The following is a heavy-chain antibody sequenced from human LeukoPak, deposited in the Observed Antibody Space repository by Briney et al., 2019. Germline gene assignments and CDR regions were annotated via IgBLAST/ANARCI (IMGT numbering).Heavy chain of an antibody. CDR1: GGSISTFY. CDR2: IFTSGST. V-gene: IGHV4-4*07. Sequence: SETLSLTCTVSGGSISTFYWSWIRQPAGKGLEWIGRIFTSGSTNYNPSLKSRVTMSVDTSKNQFSLKLSSVTAADTAVYYCAREGGATASYYYYYYMDVWGKGTTVTVSS. J-gene: IGHJ6*03. D-gene: IGHD1-26*01. CDR3: AREGGATASYYYYYYMDV.